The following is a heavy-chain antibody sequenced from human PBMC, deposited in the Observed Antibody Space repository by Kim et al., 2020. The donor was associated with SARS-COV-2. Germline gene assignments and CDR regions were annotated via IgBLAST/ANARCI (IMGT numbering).Heavy chain of an antibody. CDR1: GGSISSTSYY. CDR3: ARDHRGRDHRGIAAVYFDP. V-gene: IGHV4-39*07. J-gene: IGHJ5*02. CDR2: INYGGSS. D-gene: IGHD6-13*01. Sequence: SETLSLTYTVSGGSISSTSYYWGWIRQPPGKALDWIGTINYGGSSSYSPSLKSRVTISVDTSKNQFSLSLTSVTAADTAVYYCARDHRGRDHRGIAAVYFDPWGQGTLVTVSS.